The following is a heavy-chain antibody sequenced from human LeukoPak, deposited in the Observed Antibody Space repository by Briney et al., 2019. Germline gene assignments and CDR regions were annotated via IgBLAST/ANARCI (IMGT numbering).Heavy chain of an antibody. CDR3: AKGRHSSGWYVED. J-gene: IGHJ4*02. V-gene: IGHV3-9*03. CDR2: ISWNSGSI. Sequence: GGSLRLSCAASGFTFSSYEMNWVRQAPGKGLEWVSGISWNSGSIGYADSVKGRFTISRDNAKNSLYLQMNSLRAEDMALYYCAKGRHSSGWYVEDWGQGTLVTVSS. CDR1: GFTFSSYE. D-gene: IGHD6-19*01.